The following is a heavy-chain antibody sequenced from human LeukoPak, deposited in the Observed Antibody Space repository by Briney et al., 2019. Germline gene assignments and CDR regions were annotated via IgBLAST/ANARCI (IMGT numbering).Heavy chain of an antibody. CDR1: GYTFTSYG. D-gene: IGHD2-15*01. CDR3: ARDWFCTSGSCYDTFDI. J-gene: IGHJ3*02. V-gene: IGHV1-18*01. Sequence: ASVKVSCKASGYTFTSYGISWVRQAPGQGLEWMGWISAYSGDTNYAQKFQGRATMTTDTSTSTAYMELRSLNSDDTAVYYCARDWFCTSGSCYDTFDIWGQGTMVTVSS. CDR2: ISAYSGDT.